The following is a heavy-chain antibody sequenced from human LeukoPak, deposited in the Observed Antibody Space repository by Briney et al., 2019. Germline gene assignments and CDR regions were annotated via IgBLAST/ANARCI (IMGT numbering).Heavy chain of an antibody. CDR3: AREGDFSSSPFDY. V-gene: IGHV1-69*04. Sequence: SVKVSCKASGGTFSSYTISWVRQAPGQGLEWMGRIIPILGVANYAQKFQGRVTITADKSTSTACMELSSLRSEDTAVYYCAREGDFSSSPFDYWGQGTLVTVSS. J-gene: IGHJ4*02. CDR1: GGTFSSYT. D-gene: IGHD2-21*02. CDR2: IIPILGVA.